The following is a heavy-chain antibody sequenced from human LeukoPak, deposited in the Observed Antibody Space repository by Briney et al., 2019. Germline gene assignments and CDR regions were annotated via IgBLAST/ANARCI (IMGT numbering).Heavy chain of an antibody. J-gene: IGHJ4*02. CDR1: GGTFSSYA. Sequence: ASVKVSCKASGGTFSSYAISWVRQAPGQGLEWRGRIIPILGIANYAQKFQGRVTITADKSTSTAYMELSSLRSEDTAVYYCARYYDSSGYYFHYFDYWGQGTLVTVSS. CDR2: IIPILGIA. V-gene: IGHV1-69*04. D-gene: IGHD3-22*01. CDR3: ARYYDSSGYYFHYFDY.